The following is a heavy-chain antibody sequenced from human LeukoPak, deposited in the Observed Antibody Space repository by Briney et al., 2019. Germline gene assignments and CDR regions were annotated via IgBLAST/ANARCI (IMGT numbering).Heavy chain of an antibody. CDR2: ISGDGGST. D-gene: IGHD3-9*01. CDR1: GFTFDDYA. CDR3: ATPDSRYFDWLLY. V-gene: IGHV3-43*02. J-gene: IGHJ4*02. Sequence: GGSLRLSCAASGFTFDDYAMHWVRQAPGKGLEWVSLISGDGGSTYYADSVKGRFTISRDNGKNSLYLQMNSLRTEDTALYYCATPDSRYFDWLLYWGQGTLVTVSS.